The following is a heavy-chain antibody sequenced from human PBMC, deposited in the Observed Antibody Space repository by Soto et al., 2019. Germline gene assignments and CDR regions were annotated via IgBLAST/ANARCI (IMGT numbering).Heavy chain of an antibody. Sequence: QVQLVQSGAEVKKPGSSVKVSCKASGSTFSHHIITWVRQAPGQGLEWMGRIIPILDITNYAQKFQGRVTITADKSTTTAYMEVSSLSSEDTAVYYCARDSPIGSTFSGHDDIDSWGQGTLVTVSS. V-gene: IGHV1-69*08. D-gene: IGHD5-12*01. CDR2: IIPILDIT. CDR1: GSTFSHHI. CDR3: ARDSPIGSTFSGHDDIDS. J-gene: IGHJ5*01.